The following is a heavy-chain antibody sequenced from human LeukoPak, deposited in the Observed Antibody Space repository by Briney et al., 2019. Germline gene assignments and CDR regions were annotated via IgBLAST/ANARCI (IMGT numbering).Heavy chain of an antibody. CDR3: AMSTTVTTYFDY. V-gene: IGHV1-69*13. CDR2: IIPIFGTA. J-gene: IGHJ4*02. Sequence: GASVKVSCKASGGTFSSYAFSWVRQAPGQGLEWMGGIIPIFGTANYAQKFQGRVTITADESTSTAYMELSSLRSEDTAVYYCAMSTTVTTYFDYWGQGTLVTVSS. D-gene: IGHD4-17*01. CDR1: GGTFSSYA.